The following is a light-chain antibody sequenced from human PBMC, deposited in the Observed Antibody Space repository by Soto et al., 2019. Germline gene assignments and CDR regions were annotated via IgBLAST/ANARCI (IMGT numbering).Light chain of an antibody. J-gene: IGKJ2*01. CDR3: EQYNNWPPYT. CDR1: QSVSSN. Sequence: EIVMTQSPATLSASPGERVTLSCRASQSVSSNLAWYQQKPGQAPRLLIYGASTRATGIPDRFSGSGSGTEFTLAISSLQSEDFAVYYCEQYNNWPPYTFGQGTKLEL. V-gene: IGKV3-15*01. CDR2: GAS.